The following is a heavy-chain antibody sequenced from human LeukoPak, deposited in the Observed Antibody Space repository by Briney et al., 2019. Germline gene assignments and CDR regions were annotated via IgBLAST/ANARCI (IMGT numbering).Heavy chain of an antibody. CDR1: GFTFSTFA. Sequence: QAGGSLRLSCAASGFTFSTFAMIWVRQAPGKGLEWVSYISGSSSSIYYADSVKGRFTISRDNAKNSLYLQMNSLRAEDTAVYYCARDGGVRAVAVNYWGQGTLVTVSS. V-gene: IGHV3-48*01. D-gene: IGHD6-19*01. CDR2: ISGSSSSI. J-gene: IGHJ4*02. CDR3: ARDGGVRAVAVNY.